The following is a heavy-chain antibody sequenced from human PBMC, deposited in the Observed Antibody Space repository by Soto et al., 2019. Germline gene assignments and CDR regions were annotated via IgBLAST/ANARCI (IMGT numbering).Heavy chain of an antibody. CDR3: ATFEHLATRPGDY. CDR2: INAGNGDT. CDR1: GYTFTSTY. V-gene: IGHV1-3*01. D-gene: IGHD6-6*01. J-gene: IGHJ4*02. Sequence: ASVKVSCKASGYTFTSTYMHWVRQAPGQRPEWMAWINAGNGDTKYSQNFQGRVTVTRDTSASTAYMELSSLTSEDTAVYYCATFEHLATRPGDYWGQGTLVTGSS.